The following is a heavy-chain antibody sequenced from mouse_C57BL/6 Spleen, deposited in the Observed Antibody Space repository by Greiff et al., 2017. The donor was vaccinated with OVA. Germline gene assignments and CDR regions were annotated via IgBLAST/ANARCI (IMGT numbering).Heavy chain of an antibody. D-gene: IGHD2-3*01. CDR2: ISSGSSTI. CDR1: GFTFSDYG. J-gene: IGHJ1*03. V-gene: IGHV5-17*01. CDR3: ARQGYYVGYFDV. Sequence: DVKLVESGGGLVKPGGSLKLSCAASGFTFSDYGMHWVRQAPEKGLEWVAYISSGSSTIYYADTVKGRFTISRDNAKNTLFLQMTSLRSEDTAMYYCARQGYYVGYFDVWGTGTTVTVSS.